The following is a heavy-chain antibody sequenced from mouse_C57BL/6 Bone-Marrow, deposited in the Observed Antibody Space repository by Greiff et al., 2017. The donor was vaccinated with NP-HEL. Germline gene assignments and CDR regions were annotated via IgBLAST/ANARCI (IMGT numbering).Heavy chain of an antibody. D-gene: IGHD1-1*01. CDR2: ISDGGSYT. CDR3: ARGAVVAWYFDV. J-gene: IGHJ1*03. V-gene: IGHV5-4*03. Sequence: EVKLMESGGGLVKPGGSLKLSCAASGFTFSSYAMSWVRQTPEKRLEWVATISDGGSYTYYPDNVKGQFTISRDNAKNNLYLQMSHLKSEDTAMYYCARGAVVAWYFDVWGTGTTVTVSS. CDR1: GFTFSSYA.